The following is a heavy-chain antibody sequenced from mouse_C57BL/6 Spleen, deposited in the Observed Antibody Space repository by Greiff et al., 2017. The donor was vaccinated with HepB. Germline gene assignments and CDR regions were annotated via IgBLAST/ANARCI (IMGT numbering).Heavy chain of an antibody. D-gene: IGHD1-1*01. J-gene: IGHJ1*03. Sequence: VQLQQSGAELVKPGASVKLSCTASGFNIKDYYMHWVKQRTEQGLEWIGRIDPEDGETKYAPKFQGKATITADTSSNTAYLQLSSLTSEDTAVYYCPRKGYYYGSSSYWYFDVWGTGTTVTVSS. CDR3: PRKGYYYGSSSYWYFDV. V-gene: IGHV14-2*01. CDR2: IDPEDGET. CDR1: GFNIKDYY.